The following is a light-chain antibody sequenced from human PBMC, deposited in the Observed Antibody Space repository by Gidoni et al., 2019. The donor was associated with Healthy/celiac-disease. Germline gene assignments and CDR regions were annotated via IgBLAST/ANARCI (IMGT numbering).Light chain of an antibody. V-gene: IGKV1-39*01. Sequence: DIQMNQSPSSLSASGGDRVTITCRASQSISSYLNWYQQKPGKAPKLLIYAASSLQSGVPSRFSGSGSGTDFTLTISSLQPEDFATYYCQRSYSTPLTFGQGTKVEIK. CDR1: QSISSY. CDR3: QRSYSTPLT. J-gene: IGKJ1*01. CDR2: AAS.